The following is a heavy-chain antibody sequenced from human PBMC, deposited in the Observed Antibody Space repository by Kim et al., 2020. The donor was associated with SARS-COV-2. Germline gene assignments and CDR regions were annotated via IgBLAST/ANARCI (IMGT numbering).Heavy chain of an antibody. CDR3: TSGIIFDY. CDR2: GGTT. Sequence: GGTTEYAASVKGRFTISRDDSKSIAYLQMNSLKTEDTAVYYCTSGIIFDYWGQGTLVTVSS. J-gene: IGHJ4*02. D-gene: IGHD1-20*01. V-gene: IGHV3-49*02.